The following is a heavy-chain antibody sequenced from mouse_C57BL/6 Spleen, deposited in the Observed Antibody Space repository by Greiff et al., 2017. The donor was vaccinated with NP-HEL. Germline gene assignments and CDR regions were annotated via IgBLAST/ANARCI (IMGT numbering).Heavy chain of an antibody. CDR1: GYTFTDYY. V-gene: IGHV1-19*01. CDR3: AREAFYYYGSRSFDY. J-gene: IGHJ2*01. Sequence: VQLQQSGPVLVKPGASVKMSCKASGYTFTDYYMNWVKQSHGKSLEWIGVINPYNGGTSYNQKFKGKATLTVDKSSSTAYMELNSLTSEDSAVYYCAREAFYYYGSRSFDYWGQGTTLTVSS. CDR2: INPYNGGT. D-gene: IGHD1-1*01.